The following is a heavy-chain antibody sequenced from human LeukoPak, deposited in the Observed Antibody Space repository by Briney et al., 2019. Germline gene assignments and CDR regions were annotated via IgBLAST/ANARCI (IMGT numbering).Heavy chain of an antibody. V-gene: IGHV3-66*04. Sequence: GGSLRLSCAASELTFSSDYMSWVRQAPGKGLEWVSTIYSGGDTYYADSVKGRFTISRDNSKNTLYLQMNSLRAEDTAVYYCARHYHGSSWYNYFHYWGQGTLVTVSS. CDR2: IYSGGDT. J-gene: IGHJ4*02. CDR3: ARHYHGSSWYNYFHY. CDR1: ELTFSSDY. D-gene: IGHD6-13*01.